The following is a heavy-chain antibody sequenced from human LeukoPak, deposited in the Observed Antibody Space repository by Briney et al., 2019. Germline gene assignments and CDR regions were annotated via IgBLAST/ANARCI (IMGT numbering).Heavy chain of an antibody. CDR2: INHSGST. CDR3: ARGVGPTTAQSTFDY. J-gene: IGHJ4*02. V-gene: IGHV4-34*01. Sequence: KPSETLSLTCAVYGGSFSGYYWSWIRQPPGKGLEWIGEINHSGSTNYNPSLKSRVTISVDTSKNQLSLKLTSVTAADTAVYYCARGVGPTTAQSTFDYWGQGALVTVSS. D-gene: IGHD1-26*01. CDR1: GGSFSGYY.